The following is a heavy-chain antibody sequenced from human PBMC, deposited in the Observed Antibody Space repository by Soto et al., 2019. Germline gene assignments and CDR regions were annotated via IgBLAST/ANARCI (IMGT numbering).Heavy chain of an antibody. CDR3: ARGPKDYYDNSANYFLDY. J-gene: IGHJ4*02. CDR2: ISTYNGNT. Sequence: QVQLVQSGAEVKKPGASVKFSCKASGYTFITYGVSWVRQAPGQGRDWLGWISTYNGNTRYAERLQGRVTMTTDTTTNTAYMELRNLRSDDTAVYYCARGPKDYYDNSANYFLDYWGQGTLVTVSS. CDR1: GYTFITYG. V-gene: IGHV1-18*01. D-gene: IGHD3-22*01.